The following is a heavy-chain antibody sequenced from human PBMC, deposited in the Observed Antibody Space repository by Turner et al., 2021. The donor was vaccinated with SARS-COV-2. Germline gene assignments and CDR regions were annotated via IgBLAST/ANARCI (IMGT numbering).Heavy chain of an antibody. CDR1: GCSISSSTYS. V-gene: IGHV4-39*01. D-gene: IGHD5-18*01. CDR3: ARLMDTAMDYYGMDV. J-gene: IGHJ6*02. Sequence: QLQLPESGPGLVKPSETLSLTCTVSGCSISSSTYSWVWIRQPPGKGLEWIGNIYYSGSTYNNPSHKNRVTIAVDTSKNQFSLKRSSVTAADTTVYCWARLMDTAMDYYGMDVWGQGTTVTVSS. CDR2: IYYSGST.